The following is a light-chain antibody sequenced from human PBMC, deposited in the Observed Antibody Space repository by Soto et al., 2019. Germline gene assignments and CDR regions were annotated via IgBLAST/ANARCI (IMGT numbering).Light chain of an antibody. Sequence: ILFTPSPGTLSVSPRERATLSFRASQSVSSNLAWYQQKPGQSPRLLIYGASTRATGIPVRFSGSGSGTEFTLTISSLQSEDFAVYYCQQRSNWPITFGQGTRLEI. CDR3: QQRSNWPIT. J-gene: IGKJ5*01. V-gene: IGKV3-15*01. CDR1: QSVSSN. CDR2: GAS.